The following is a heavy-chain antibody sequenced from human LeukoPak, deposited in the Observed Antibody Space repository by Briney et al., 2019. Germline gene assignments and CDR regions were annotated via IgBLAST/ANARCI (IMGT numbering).Heavy chain of an antibody. CDR1: GFTFSSYS. J-gene: IGHJ4*02. CDR3: ARGRTVTTGGYYFDY. D-gene: IGHD4-17*01. CDR2: ISSSSSYI. V-gene: IGHV3-21*01. Sequence: GGSLRLSCAASGFTFSSYSMNWVRQAPGKGLEWVSSISSSSSYIYYADSVKGRFTISRDNAKNSLYLQMNSLRAEDTAVYYCARGRTVTTGGYYFDYWGQGTLVTVSS.